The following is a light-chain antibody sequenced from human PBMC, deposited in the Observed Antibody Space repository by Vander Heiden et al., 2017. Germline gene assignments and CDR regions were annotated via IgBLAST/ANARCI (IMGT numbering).Light chain of an antibody. CDR1: SSDVGGYNY. Sequence: QSALTQPASVSGSPGQSITISCTGTSSDVGGYNYVSWYQQHPAKAPKLMIYDVSYRPSGVSNRFSGSKSGNTASLTISGLQAEDEADYYCSSYTSSSTPYVFGTGTKVTVL. CDR3: SSYTSSSTPYV. V-gene: IGLV2-14*03. J-gene: IGLJ1*01. CDR2: DVS.